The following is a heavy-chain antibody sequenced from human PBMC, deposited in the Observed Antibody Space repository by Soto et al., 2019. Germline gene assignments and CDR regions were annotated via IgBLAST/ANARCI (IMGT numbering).Heavy chain of an antibody. CDR1: GGSISSYY. Sequence: QVQLQESGPGLVKPSETLSLTCTVSGGSISSYYWSWIRQPPGKGLEWIGYIYYSGSTNYNPSLKSRVPISVDTSKNQFSLRLSSVTAADTAVYYCARYLFGIGCDYWGQGTLVTVSS. V-gene: IGHV4-59*01. J-gene: IGHJ4*02. CDR3: ARYLFGIGCDY. D-gene: IGHD3-16*01. CDR2: IYYSGST.